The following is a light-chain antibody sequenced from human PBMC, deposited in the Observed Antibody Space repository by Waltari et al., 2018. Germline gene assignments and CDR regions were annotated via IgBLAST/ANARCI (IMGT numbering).Light chain of an antibody. CDR1: SSTIRNNF. CDR3: GTWDSSLSVVV. CDR2: DDN. V-gene: IGLV1-51*01. Sequence: QSVLTQPPSVSAAPGQKVTISCSGSSSTIRNNFVFWYQQLPGTAPKLLIYDDNERPSGIPDRFPGSKSGTSATLGITGLQTGDEADYYCGTWDSSLSVVVFGGGTKVTVL. J-gene: IGLJ2*01.